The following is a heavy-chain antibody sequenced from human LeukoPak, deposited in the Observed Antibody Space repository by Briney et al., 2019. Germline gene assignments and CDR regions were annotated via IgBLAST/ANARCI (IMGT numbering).Heavy chain of an antibody. CDR3: ARERGLNTWFDP. Sequence: SQTLSLTCTVSGGSISSYYWSWIRQPPGKGLEWIGYIYYSGSTNYNPSLKSRVTISVDTSKNQFSLKLSSVTAADTAVYYCARERGLNTWFDPWGPGTLVTVSS. CDR1: GGSISSYY. CDR2: IYYSGST. J-gene: IGHJ5*02. V-gene: IGHV4-59*01.